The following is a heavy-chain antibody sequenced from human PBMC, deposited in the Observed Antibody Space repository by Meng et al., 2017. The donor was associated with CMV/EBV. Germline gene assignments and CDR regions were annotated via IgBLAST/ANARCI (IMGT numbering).Heavy chain of an antibody. CDR2: INHSGST. CDR1: GGSFSGYY. CDR3: ARDPQSIAAAGTGDY. D-gene: IGHD6-13*01. V-gene: IGHV4-34*01. J-gene: IGHJ4*02. Sequence: SETLSLTCAVYGGSFSGYYWSWIRQPPGKGLEWIGEINHSGSTNYNPSLKSRVTIPVDTSKNQFSLKLSSVTAADTAVYYCARDPQSIAAAGTGDYWGQGTLVTVSS.